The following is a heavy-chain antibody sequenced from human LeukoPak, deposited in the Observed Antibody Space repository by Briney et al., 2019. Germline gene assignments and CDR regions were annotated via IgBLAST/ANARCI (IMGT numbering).Heavy chain of an antibody. D-gene: IGHD3-3*01. Sequence: ASVKVSCKASGYTFTGQYMHWVRQAPGQGLEWMGWINPNSGGTDYAQKLQGRVTMTTDTSTSTAYMELRSLRSDDTAVYYCAREGYDFWSGYDSYSWFDPWGQGTLVTVSS. CDR1: GYTFTGQY. V-gene: IGHV1-2*02. CDR3: AREGYDFWSGYDSYSWFDP. CDR2: INPNSGGT. J-gene: IGHJ5*02.